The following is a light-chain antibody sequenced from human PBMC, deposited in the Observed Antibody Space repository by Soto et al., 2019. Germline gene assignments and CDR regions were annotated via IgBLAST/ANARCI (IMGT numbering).Light chain of an antibody. CDR2: AAS. CDR1: QSFSNY. Sequence: DIQMTQSPSSLSASVGDRVTITCRASQSFSNYLNWFQHKPGNPPKLLIYAASILQGGVPSSYSGRGSGTDFTLTISSLQPEDFATYYCQQTYISPETFGQRTKVEI. V-gene: IGKV1-39*01. J-gene: IGKJ1*01. CDR3: QQTYISPET.